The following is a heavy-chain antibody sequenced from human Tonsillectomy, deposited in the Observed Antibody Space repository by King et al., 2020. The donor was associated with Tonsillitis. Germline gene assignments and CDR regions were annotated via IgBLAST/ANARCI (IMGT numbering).Heavy chain of an antibody. D-gene: IGHD1-26*01. Sequence: QLVQSGAEVKKPGASVKVSCKTSGYTFTSHGFSWVRQAPGQGLEWMGWISGYNGKTDYSQKLQGRVTLTTDTSTSTAYMDLRGLRSDDTAVYYCARGGTYYPYWGQGTLVTVSS. CDR1: GYTFTSHG. V-gene: IGHV1-18*01. CDR2: ISGYNGKT. J-gene: IGHJ4*02. CDR3: ARGGTYYPY.